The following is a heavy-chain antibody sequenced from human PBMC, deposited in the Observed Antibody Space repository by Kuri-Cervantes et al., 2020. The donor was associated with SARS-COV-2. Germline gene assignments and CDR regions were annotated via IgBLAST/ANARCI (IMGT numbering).Heavy chain of an antibody. Sequence: GESLKISCAASGFTFSSYWMSWVRQAPGKGLEWVANIKQDGSEKYYVDSVKGRFTISRDNAKNSLYLQMNSLRAEDTAVCYCARVRGDSGYVDYWGQGTLVTVSS. J-gene: IGHJ4*02. V-gene: IGHV3-7*02. CDR2: IKQDGSEK. D-gene: IGHD1-26*01. CDR3: ARVRGDSGYVDY. CDR1: GFTFSSYW.